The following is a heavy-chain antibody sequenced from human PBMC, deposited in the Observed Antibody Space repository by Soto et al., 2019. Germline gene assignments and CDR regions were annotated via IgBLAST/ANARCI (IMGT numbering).Heavy chain of an antibody. CDR2: ISWNSGSI. V-gene: IGHV3-9*01. CDR1: GFTFDDYA. D-gene: IGHD6-19*01. Sequence: PGGSLRLSCAASGFTFDDYAMHWVRQAPGKGLEWVSGISWNSGSIGYADSVKGRFTISRDNAKNSLYLQMNSLRAEDTALYYCAKDRKYSSGWGVWWYFDYWGQGTLVTVSS. CDR3: AKDRKYSSGWGVWWYFDY. J-gene: IGHJ4*02.